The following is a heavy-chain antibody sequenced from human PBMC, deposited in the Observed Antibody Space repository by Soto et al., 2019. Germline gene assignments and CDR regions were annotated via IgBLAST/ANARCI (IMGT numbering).Heavy chain of an antibody. Sequence: SVKVSCKASGGTLNTYAITWVRQAPGQGLEWMGGIIPLFDTTNYAQKFQGRVTITADKSTSTAYMELSSLRSEDTAVYYCAKDAVSGDGVWLLDSWGQGTVVTVSS. CDR3: AKDAVSGDGVWLLDS. D-gene: IGHD4-17*01. CDR1: GGTLNTYA. CDR2: IIPLFDTT. J-gene: IGHJ5*02. V-gene: IGHV1-69*06.